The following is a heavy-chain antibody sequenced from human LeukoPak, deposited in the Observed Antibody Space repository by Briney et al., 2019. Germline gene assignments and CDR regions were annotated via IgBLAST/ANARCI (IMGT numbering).Heavy chain of an antibody. CDR1: GGSFSGYY. CDR3: GRGVPAADFDY. CDR2: INHSGST. Sequence: SETLSLTCAVYGGSFSGYYWSWIRQPPGKGLEWIGEINHSGSTNYNPSLKSRVTISVDTSKNQFYLKLSSVTAADTAVYYCGRGVPAADFDYWGKGTLVTVSS. V-gene: IGHV4-34*01. J-gene: IGHJ4*02. D-gene: IGHD2-2*01.